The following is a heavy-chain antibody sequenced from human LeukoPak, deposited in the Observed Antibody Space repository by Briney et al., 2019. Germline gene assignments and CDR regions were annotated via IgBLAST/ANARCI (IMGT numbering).Heavy chain of an antibody. Sequence: ASVKVSCKASGYTFTGYYMHWVRQAPGQGLEWMGWINPNSGGTNYAQKFQGRVTMTRDTSISTAYMELSRLRSDDTAVYYCASHHYDYIWGSYRPFDYRGQGTLVTVSS. J-gene: IGHJ4*02. D-gene: IGHD3-16*02. CDR1: GYTFTGYY. CDR2: INPNSGGT. V-gene: IGHV1-2*02. CDR3: ASHHYDYIWGSYRPFDY.